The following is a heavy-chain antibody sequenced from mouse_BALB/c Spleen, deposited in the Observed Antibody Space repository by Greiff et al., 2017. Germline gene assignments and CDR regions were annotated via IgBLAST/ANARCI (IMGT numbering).Heavy chain of an antibody. CDR3: ARSGDGYTLFAY. D-gene: IGHD2-3*01. CDR2: ISSGSSTI. J-gene: IGHJ3*01. V-gene: IGHV5-17*02. CDR1: GFTFSSFG. Sequence: EVKLMESGGGLVQPGGSRKLSCAASGFTFSSFGMHWVRQAPEKGLEWVAYISSGSSTIYYADTVKGRFTISRDNPKNTLFLQMTSLRSEDTAMYYCARSGDGYTLFAYWGQGTLVTVSA.